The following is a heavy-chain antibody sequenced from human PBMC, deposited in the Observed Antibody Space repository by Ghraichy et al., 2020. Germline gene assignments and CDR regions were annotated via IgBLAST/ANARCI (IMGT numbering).Heavy chain of an antibody. CDR3: ARGRFLRLLRFLEWLSYFDY. J-gene: IGHJ4*02. CDR1: GGSFSGYY. CDR2: INHSGST. V-gene: IGHV4-34*01. D-gene: IGHD3-3*01. Sequence: SETLSLTCAVYGGSFSGYYWSWIRQPPGKGLEWIGEINHSGSTNYNPSLKSRVTISVDTSKNQFSLKLSSVTAADTAVYYCARGRFLRLLRFLEWLSYFDYWGQGTLVTVSS.